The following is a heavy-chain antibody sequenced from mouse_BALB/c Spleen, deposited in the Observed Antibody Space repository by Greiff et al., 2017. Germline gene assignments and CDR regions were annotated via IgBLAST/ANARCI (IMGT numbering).Heavy chain of an antibody. D-gene: IGHD1-1*01. J-gene: IGHJ1*01. V-gene: IGHV5-12-2*01. Sequence: EVKLVESGGGLVQPGGSLKLSCAASGFTFSSYTMSWVRQTPEKRLEWVAYISNGGGSTYYPDTVKGRFTISRDNAKNTLYLQMSSLKSEDTAMYYCARQPAYYGSSDWYFDVWGAGTTVTVSS. CDR3: ARQPAYYGSSDWYFDV. CDR1: GFTFSSYT. CDR2: ISNGGGST.